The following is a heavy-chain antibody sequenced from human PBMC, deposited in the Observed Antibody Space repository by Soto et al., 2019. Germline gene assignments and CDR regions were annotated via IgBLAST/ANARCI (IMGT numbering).Heavy chain of an antibody. CDR2: IYPGDSDT. CDR3: ATQEYSGSDYGFFDY. J-gene: IGHJ4*02. CDR1: GYTFTNYW. D-gene: IGHD5-12*01. Sequence: PGESLKISCKGSGYTFTNYWIALVRQMPGKGLEWMGMIYPGDSDTRYSPSFQGQITISADKSTSTAYLQWSSLKASDTAMYYCATQEYSGSDYGFFDYWGQGTLVTVSS. V-gene: IGHV5-51*01.